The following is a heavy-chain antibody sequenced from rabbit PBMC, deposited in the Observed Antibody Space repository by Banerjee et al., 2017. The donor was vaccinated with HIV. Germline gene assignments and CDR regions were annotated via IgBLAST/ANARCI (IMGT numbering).Heavy chain of an antibody. CDR2: IYNGDGST. CDR1: GFDFSSNA. CDR3: ARDLAGVIGWNFNL. D-gene: IGHD4-1*01. Sequence: QEQLVESGGGLVQPEGSLTLTCKASGFDFSSNAMCWGRQAPGKRPEWIACIYNGDGSTYYASWVNGRFSISKASWTTVTLQMTSLTAADTATYFCARDLAGVIGWNFNLWGPGTLVTVS. J-gene: IGHJ4*01. V-gene: IGHV1S47*01.